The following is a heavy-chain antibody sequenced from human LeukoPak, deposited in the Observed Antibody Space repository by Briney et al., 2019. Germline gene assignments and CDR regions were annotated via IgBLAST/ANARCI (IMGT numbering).Heavy chain of an antibody. J-gene: IGHJ6*03. Sequence: SETLSLTCAVYGGSFSGYYWGWIRQPPGKGLEWIGSIYHSGSTYYNPSLKSRVTISVDTSKNQFSLKLSSVTAADTAVYYCVRVTTDYYYYYYMDVWGKGTTVTVSS. V-gene: IGHV4-38-2*01. CDR3: VRVTTDYYYYYYMDV. D-gene: IGHD4-17*01. CDR2: IYHSGST. CDR1: GGSFSGYY.